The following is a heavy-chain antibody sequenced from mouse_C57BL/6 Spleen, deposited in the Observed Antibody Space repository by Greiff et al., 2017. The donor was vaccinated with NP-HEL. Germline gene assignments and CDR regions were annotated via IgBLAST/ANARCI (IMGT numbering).Heavy chain of an antibody. CDR1: GYAFTNYL. D-gene: IGHD1-1*01. J-gene: IGHJ3*01. CDR2: INPGSGGT. Sequence: VQLQQSGAELVRPGTSVKVSCKASGYAFTNYLIEWVKQRPGQGLEWIGVINPGSGGTNYNEKFKGKATLTADKSSSTAYMQLSSLTSEDSAVYFCARSGSSRAWFAYWGQGTLVTVSA. CDR3: ARSGSSRAWFAY. V-gene: IGHV1-54*01.